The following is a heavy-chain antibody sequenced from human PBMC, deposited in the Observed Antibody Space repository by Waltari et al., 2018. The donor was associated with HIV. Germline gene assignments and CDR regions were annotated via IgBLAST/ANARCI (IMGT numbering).Heavy chain of an antibody. Sequence: QVQLVQSGAEVKKPGASVKVSCKASGYTFTTYGISWVRQAPGQGLEWMGWSSAYNGNTNYAQKLKDRLTMTTDTSTNTAYMELRSLRSDDTAVYYCVRVNGVSGSPSGRWGPGTLVTVSS. D-gene: IGHD3-10*01. CDR2: SSAYNGNT. V-gene: IGHV1-18*01. CDR3: VRVNGVSGSPSGR. J-gene: IGHJ4*02. CDR1: GYTFTTYG.